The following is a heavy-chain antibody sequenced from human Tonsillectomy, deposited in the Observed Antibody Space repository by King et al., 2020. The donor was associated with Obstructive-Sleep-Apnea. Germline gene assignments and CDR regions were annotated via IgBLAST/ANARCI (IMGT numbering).Heavy chain of an antibody. J-gene: IGHJ4*02. Sequence: VQLVESGGGVVQPGRSLRLSCAASGFTFSTYGMYWVRQAPGKGLEWVAVIWYDGSNKYYADSVKGRFTISRANSKDTLYLQMDSLRAEDTAVYYCATMGATTLGDNDYWGQGTLVTVSS. CDR2: IWYDGSNK. CDR3: ATMGATTLGDNDY. CDR1: GFTFSTYG. D-gene: IGHD1-26*01. V-gene: IGHV3-33*01.